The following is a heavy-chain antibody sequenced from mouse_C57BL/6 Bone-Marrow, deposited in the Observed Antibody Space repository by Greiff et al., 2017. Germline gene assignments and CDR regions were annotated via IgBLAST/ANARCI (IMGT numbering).Heavy chain of an antibody. Sequence: VQLQESGAELVRPGASVKLSCKASGYTFTDYYINWVKQRPGQGLEWIARIYPGSGNTYYNEKFKGKATLTAEKSSSTAYMQLSSLTSEDSAVYFCAREGITTVPRYYFDYWGQGTTLTVSS. D-gene: IGHD1-1*01. J-gene: IGHJ2*01. V-gene: IGHV1-76*01. CDR2: IYPGSGNT. CDR1: GYTFTDYY. CDR3: AREGITTVPRYYFDY.